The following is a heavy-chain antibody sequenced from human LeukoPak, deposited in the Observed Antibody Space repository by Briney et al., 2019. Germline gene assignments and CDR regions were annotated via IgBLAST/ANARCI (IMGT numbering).Heavy chain of an antibody. CDR2: IHYDGSDK. D-gene: IGHD4-23*01. Sequence: PGGSLRLSYAASGFTFSGYGMHWVRQAPGKGLEWVAFIHYDGSDKYYADSVKGRFTISRDNSKNTLYLQMNSLRAEDTAVYYCAKDLGNSFDYWGQGTLVTVS. J-gene: IGHJ4*02. CDR1: GFTFSGYG. V-gene: IGHV3-30*02. CDR3: AKDLGNSFDY.